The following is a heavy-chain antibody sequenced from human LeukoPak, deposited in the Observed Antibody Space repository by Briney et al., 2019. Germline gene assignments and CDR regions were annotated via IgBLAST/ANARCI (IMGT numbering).Heavy chain of an antibody. V-gene: IGHV4-30-4*01. CDR1: GGSISSGDYY. Sequence: SETLSLTCTVSGGSISSGDYYWSWIRQPPGKGLEWIGYIYYSGSTYYNPSLKSRVTISVDTSKNQFSLKLSSVTAADTAVYYCARSREGDYGVPFDYWDQGTLVTASS. CDR2: IYYSGST. CDR3: ARSREGDYGVPFDY. D-gene: IGHD4-17*01. J-gene: IGHJ4*02.